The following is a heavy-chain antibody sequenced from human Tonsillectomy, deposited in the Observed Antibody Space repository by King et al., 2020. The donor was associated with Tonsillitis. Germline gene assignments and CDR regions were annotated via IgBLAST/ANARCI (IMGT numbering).Heavy chain of an antibody. Sequence: VQLVESGGGVVQPGRSLRLSCAASGFTFSSYAMHWVRQAPGKGLEWVAVISYDGTNKYYADSVKGRFTISRDNSKNTLSLQMNSLGAEDTAGYYCARDRGYSYGWGYFDYWGQGTLGTVSS. CDR1: GFTFSSYA. V-gene: IGHV3-30-3*01. J-gene: IGHJ4*02. D-gene: IGHD5-18*01. CDR3: ARDRGYSYGWGYFDY. CDR2: ISYDGTNK.